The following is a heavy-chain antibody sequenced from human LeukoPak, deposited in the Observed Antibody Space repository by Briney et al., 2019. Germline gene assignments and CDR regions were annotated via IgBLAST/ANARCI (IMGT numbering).Heavy chain of an antibody. Sequence: PSETLSLTCTVSGGSISSYYWSWIRQPPGKGLEWIGYIYYSGSTNYNPSLKSRVTISVDTSKNQFSLKLSSVTAADTAVYYCARGDRGSGGVIVFDYWGQGTLVTVSS. J-gene: IGHJ4*02. CDR1: GGSISSYY. V-gene: IGHV4-59*12. CDR2: IYYSGST. CDR3: ARGDRGSGGVIVFDY. D-gene: IGHD3-16*02.